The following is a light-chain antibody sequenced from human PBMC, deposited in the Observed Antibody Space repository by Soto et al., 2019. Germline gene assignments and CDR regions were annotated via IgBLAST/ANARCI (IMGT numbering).Light chain of an antibody. J-gene: IGLJ7*01. CDR2: YND. CDR3: ATWDDRLTAWV. V-gene: IGLV1-36*01. CDR1: NSNIGSNA. Sequence: QAVVTQSPSVSGAPRQSVNISCSGNNSNIGSNAVHWYQQLPGKAPKLLMYYNDMLPSGGSDRFSGSKSGTSASLAISGLQSEDEGDYYCATWDDRLTAWVFGGGTQLTVL.